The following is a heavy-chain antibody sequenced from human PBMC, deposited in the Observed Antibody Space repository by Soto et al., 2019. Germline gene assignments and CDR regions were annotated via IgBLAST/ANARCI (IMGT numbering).Heavy chain of an antibody. CDR3: ARRGSDFWSGLDV. CDR2: IDPTDSFT. Sequence: GESLKISCNCSGYNFTSYWIIWVRQMPGKGLEWMGNIDPTDSFTNYSPSFQGHVTISTDKSMSTAYLQWGTLKASDTAMYYCARRGSDFWSGLDVWGQGTTVTVYS. CDR1: GYNFTSYW. D-gene: IGHD3-3*01. V-gene: IGHV5-10-1*01. J-gene: IGHJ6*02.